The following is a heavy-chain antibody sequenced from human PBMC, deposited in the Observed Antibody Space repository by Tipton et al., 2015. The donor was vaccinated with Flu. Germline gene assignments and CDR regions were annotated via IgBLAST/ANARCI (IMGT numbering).Heavy chain of an antibody. V-gene: IGHV4-59*08. D-gene: IGHD4-11*01. Sequence: TLSLTCIVSSGSLSSFYWNWIRQSPGKGLEWIGYIYNSVYTKYNPSLKSRVTMSVDSSKNQFSLKVFSVTAADTAVYYCARRVYSNYVSDPKSWFDPWGQGILVTVSS. CDR1: SGSLSSFY. CDR3: ARRVYSNYVSDPKSWFDP. CDR2: IYNSVYT. J-gene: IGHJ5*02.